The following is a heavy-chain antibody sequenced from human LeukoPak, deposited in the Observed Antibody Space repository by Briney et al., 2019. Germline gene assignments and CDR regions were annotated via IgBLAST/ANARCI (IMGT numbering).Heavy chain of an antibody. Sequence: AGGSLRLSCAVSGFNFGSFEMNWVRQAPGKGLEWVSSISSTSSYIYYADSVKGRFTISRDNAKNSLYLQMNSLRAEDTAVYYCARAQKDSKGLDYWGQGTLVTVSS. V-gene: IGHV3-21*01. CDR1: GFNFGSFE. CDR3: ARAQKDSKGLDY. J-gene: IGHJ4*02. CDR2: ISSTSSYI.